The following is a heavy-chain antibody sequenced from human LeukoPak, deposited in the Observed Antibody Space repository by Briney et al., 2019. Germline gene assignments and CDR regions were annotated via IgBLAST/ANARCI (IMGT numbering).Heavy chain of an antibody. CDR1: GFTFSSYG. CDR2: IRYDGSNK. Sequence: GGSLRLSCAASGFTFSSYGMHWVRQALGKGLEWVAFIRYDGSNKYYADSVKGRLTISRDNSKNTLYLQMNSLRAEDTAVYYCAKDSISIAVAGYYYYYYGMDVWGQGTTVTVSS. CDR3: AKDSISIAVAGYYYYYYGMDV. V-gene: IGHV3-30*02. J-gene: IGHJ6*02. D-gene: IGHD6-19*01.